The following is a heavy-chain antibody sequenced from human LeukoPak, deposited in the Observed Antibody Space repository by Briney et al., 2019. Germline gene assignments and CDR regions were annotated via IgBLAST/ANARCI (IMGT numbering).Heavy chain of an antibody. V-gene: IGHV3-7*03. CDR3: AREESGYSSSWYRDFGY. Sequence: GGSLRLSCAASGFTFSSYWLTWVRQAPGKGLKWVANIKQDGSEKNYVDSVKGRFTISRDNAKNSLYLQMNSLRVEDTAVYYCAREESGYSSSWYRDFGYRGQGTLVTVSS. J-gene: IGHJ4*02. CDR2: IKQDGSEK. CDR1: GFTFSSYW. D-gene: IGHD6-13*01.